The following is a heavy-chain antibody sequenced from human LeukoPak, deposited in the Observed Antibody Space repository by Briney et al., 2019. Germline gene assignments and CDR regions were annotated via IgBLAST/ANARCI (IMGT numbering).Heavy chain of an antibody. CDR3: ARDDGSGTFDY. CDR1: GGSISSYY. V-gene: IGHV4-59*01. CDR2: IYYSGST. J-gene: IGHJ4*02. D-gene: IGHD6-19*01. Sequence: PETLSLTCTVSGGSISSYYWSWIRQPPGKGLEWIGYIYYSGSTNYNPSLKSRVTISVDTSKNQFSLKLSSVTAADTAVYYCARDDGSGTFDYWGQGTLVTVSS.